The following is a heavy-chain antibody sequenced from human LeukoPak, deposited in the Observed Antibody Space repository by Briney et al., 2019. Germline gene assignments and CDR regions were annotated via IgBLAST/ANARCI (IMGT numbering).Heavy chain of an antibody. CDR3: ARDGRYNLNYADY. V-gene: IGHV1-18*01. CDR2: ISGYNGNR. CDR1: GYTFTTYG. J-gene: IGHJ4*02. D-gene: IGHD1-20*01. Sequence: SVKVSFKASGYTFTTYGISWVRQAPGQGLEWMGWISGYNGNRNNAQKLQGRVTMTTDTSTSTAYMELRSLRSDDTAVYYCARDGRYNLNYADYWGQGTLVTVSS.